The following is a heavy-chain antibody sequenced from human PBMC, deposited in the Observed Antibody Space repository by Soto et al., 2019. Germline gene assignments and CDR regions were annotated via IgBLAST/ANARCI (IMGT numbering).Heavy chain of an antibody. Sequence: SETLSLTCTVSGASISGGTYYWSWIRQHPGKGLEWIGYIFYSGSTYYNPSLKSRVTISVDTSNNQFSLKLSSVSAADTAVYYCARVSAGFGYFDSWGQGTLVTVSS. CDR1: GASISGGTYY. CDR2: IFYSGST. CDR3: ARVSAGFGYFDS. V-gene: IGHV4-31*03. D-gene: IGHD3-3*01. J-gene: IGHJ4*02.